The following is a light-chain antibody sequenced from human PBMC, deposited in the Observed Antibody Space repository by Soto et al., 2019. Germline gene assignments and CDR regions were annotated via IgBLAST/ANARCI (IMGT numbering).Light chain of an antibody. V-gene: IGLV1-47*01. CDR1: SSNIGSNY. CDR3: EAWDDSLSGHVV. Sequence: QSVLTQPPSASGTPGQRVTISCSGSSSNIGSNYVYWYQQLPGTAPKLLIYRNNQRPSGVPDRFSGSKSGTSASLAISGLRSGDEADYYCEAWDDSLSGHVVFGGGTKLTV. J-gene: IGLJ2*01. CDR2: RNN.